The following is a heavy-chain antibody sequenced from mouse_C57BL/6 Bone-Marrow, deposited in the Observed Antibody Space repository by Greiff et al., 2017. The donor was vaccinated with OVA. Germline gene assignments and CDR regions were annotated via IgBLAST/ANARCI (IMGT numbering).Heavy chain of an antibody. J-gene: IGHJ1*03. Sequence: VQLQQPGAELVKPGASVKLSCKASGYTFTSYWMHWVKQRPGQGLEWIGMIHPNSGSTNYNEKFKSKATLTVDKSSSTAYMQLSSLTSEDSAVYYCARSWLLTYWYFDVWGTGTTVTVSS. D-gene: IGHD2-3*01. CDR2: IHPNSGST. CDR1: GYTFTSYW. CDR3: ARSWLLTYWYFDV. V-gene: IGHV1-64*01.